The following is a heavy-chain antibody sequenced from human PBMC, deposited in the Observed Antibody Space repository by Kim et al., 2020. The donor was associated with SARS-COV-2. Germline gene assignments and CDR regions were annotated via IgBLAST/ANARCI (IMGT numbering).Heavy chain of an antibody. D-gene: IGHD6-13*01. CDR3: AKSIAAAVPDAFDI. V-gene: IGHV3-9*01. CDR2: ISWNSGSI. CDR1: GFTFDDYA. J-gene: IGHJ3*02. Sequence: GGSLRLSCAASGFTFDDYAMHWVRQAPGKGLEWVSGISWNSGSIGYADSVKGRFTISRDNAKNSLYLQMNSLRAEDTALYYCAKSIAAAVPDAFDIWGQGTMATVSS.